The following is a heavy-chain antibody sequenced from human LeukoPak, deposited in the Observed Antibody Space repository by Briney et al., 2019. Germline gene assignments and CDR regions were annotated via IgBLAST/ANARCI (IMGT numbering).Heavy chain of an antibody. CDR1: GGSISSSGHS. V-gene: IGHV3-23*01. J-gene: IGHJ4*02. Sequence: ETLSLTCTVSGGSISSSGHSWGWIRQPPGKGLEWVSAVDPSGGHTFYPDSVKGRFTVSRDNSKNTLYLQMNSLRVEDTAVYYCAKESGASRPLDFWGQGTLVTVSS. CDR3: AKESGASRPLDF. D-gene: IGHD4/OR15-4a*01. CDR2: VDPSGGHT.